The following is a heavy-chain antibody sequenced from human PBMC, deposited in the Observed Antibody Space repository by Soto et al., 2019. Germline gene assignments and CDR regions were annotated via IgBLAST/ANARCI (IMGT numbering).Heavy chain of an antibody. J-gene: IGHJ4*02. CDR1: EDHG. CDR2: ISWNSGSI. CDR3: AKDMTTTAY. Sequence: EDHGVRRVRQAPGKGLEWVSGISWNSGSIGYADSVKGRFTISRDNAKNSLYLQMNSLRAEDTALYYCAKDMTTTAYWGQGTLVTVSS. V-gene: IGHV3-9*01. D-gene: IGHD4-17*01.